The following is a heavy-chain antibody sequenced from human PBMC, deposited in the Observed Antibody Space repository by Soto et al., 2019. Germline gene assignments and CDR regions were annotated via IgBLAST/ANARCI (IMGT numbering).Heavy chain of an antibody. V-gene: IGHV1-69*02. CDR2: IIPILGIA. D-gene: IGHD3-10*01. CDR3: ASPRVMGFGDRPFDY. J-gene: IGHJ4*02. Sequence: QVQLVQSGAEVKKPGSSVKVSCKASGGTFSSYTISWVRQAPGQGLEWMGRIIPILGIANYAQKFQGRVTITADKSTSTAYMELSSLRSEDTAVYYCASPRVMGFGDRPFDYWGQGTLVTVSS. CDR1: GGTFSSYT.